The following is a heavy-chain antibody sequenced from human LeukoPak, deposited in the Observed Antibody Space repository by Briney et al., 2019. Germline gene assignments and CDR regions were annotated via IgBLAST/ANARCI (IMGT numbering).Heavy chain of an antibody. CDR2: ISGNGAAT. V-gene: IGHV3-23*01. CDR1: GFTFSGSA. D-gene: IGHD4-23*01. Sequence: GGYLRLSCAASGFTFSGSAMSWVRQAPGKGLEWVSAISGNGAATFYADSVKGRFTISRDNSKNKLYLQMNSLKVEDTALYYCAKFSPYGGNSYWGQGTLVTVSS. J-gene: IGHJ4*02. CDR3: AKFSPYGGNSY.